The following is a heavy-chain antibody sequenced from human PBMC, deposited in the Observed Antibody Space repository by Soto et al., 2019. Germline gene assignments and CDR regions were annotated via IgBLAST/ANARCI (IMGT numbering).Heavy chain of an antibody. J-gene: IGHJ4*02. V-gene: IGHV1-18*01. CDR2: ISAYNGNT. D-gene: IGHD3-16*01. Sequence: VASVKVSCTASGYTFTSYGISWVRQAPGQGLEWMGWISAYNGNTNYAQKLQGRVTMTTDTSTSTAYMELNSLSAEDTAVYYCARGGHYDGVSYHPVGFDYWGQGTQVTVSS. CDR1: GYTFTSYG. CDR3: ARGGHYDGVSYHPVGFDY.